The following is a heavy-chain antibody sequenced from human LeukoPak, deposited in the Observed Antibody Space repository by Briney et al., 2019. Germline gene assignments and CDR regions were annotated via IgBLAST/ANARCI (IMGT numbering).Heavy chain of an antibody. V-gene: IGHV4-59*08. CDR2: IYYSGGT. J-gene: IGHJ4*02. D-gene: IGHD2-21*02. Sequence: SETLSLTCTVSGGSISSYYWSWIRQPPGKGLEWIGYIYYSGGTNYNPSLKSRVTISVDTSKNQFSLKLSSVTAADTAVYYCASTPTVVTAIGSFDYWGQGTLVTVSS. CDR1: GGSISSYY. CDR3: ASTPTVVTAIGSFDY.